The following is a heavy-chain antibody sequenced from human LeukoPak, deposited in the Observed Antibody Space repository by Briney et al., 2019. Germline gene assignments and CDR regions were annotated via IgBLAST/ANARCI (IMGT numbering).Heavy chain of an antibody. CDR3: ARAAESSGWTDY. CDR2: IYYSGST. J-gene: IGHJ4*02. CDR1: GRSVSSGSYY. V-gene: IGHV4-61*01. Sequence: ETLSLTCTVTGRSVSSGSYYWSWIRQPPGKGLEWIGYIYYSGSTNYNPSLKSRVTISVDTSKNQFSLKLSSVTAEDTAVYYCARAAESSGWTDYWGQGTLVTVSS. D-gene: IGHD6-19*01.